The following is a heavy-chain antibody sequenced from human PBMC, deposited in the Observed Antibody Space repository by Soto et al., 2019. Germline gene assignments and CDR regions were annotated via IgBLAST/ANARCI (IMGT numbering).Heavy chain of an antibody. Sequence: PGGSLRLCCAASGFTFTRYSMNWVRQAPGKGPEWVSSISSTTNYIYYGDSMKGRFTISRDNAKNSLYLEMNSLRAEDTAVYYCARESEDLTSNFDYWGQGTLVTVYS. CDR1: GFTFTRYS. V-gene: IGHV3-21*06. CDR3: ARESEDLTSNFDY. CDR2: ISSTTNYI. J-gene: IGHJ4*02.